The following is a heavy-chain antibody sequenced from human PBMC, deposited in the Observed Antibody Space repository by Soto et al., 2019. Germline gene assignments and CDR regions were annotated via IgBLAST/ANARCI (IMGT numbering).Heavy chain of an antibody. CDR3: ANGYCSGGSCYGFDY. Sequence: QVQLQESGPGLVKPSETLSLTCTVSGGSVRSGSYYWSWIRQPPGKGLEWIGYIYYSGSTNYNPSLKSRVTISVDTSKNQFSLKLCSVTAADTAVYYCANGYCSGGSCYGFDYWGQGTLVTVSS. J-gene: IGHJ4*02. V-gene: IGHV4-61*01. CDR1: GGSVRSGSYY. D-gene: IGHD2-15*01. CDR2: IYYSGST.